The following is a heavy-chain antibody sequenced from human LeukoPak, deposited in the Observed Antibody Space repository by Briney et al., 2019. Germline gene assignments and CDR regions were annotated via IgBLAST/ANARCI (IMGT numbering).Heavy chain of an antibody. CDR2: IKQDGREK. CDR3: ARGDTYCGGDCYSFDY. CDR1: GFTFSSYW. V-gene: IGHV3-7*01. Sequence: GGSLRLSCAASGFTFSSYWMSWVRQAPGKGLEWVANIKQDGREKYYVDSVKGRFTISRDNAKNSLYLQMNSLRAEDTAVYYCARGDTYCGGDCYSFDYWGQGTLVTVSS. J-gene: IGHJ4*02. D-gene: IGHD2-21*02.